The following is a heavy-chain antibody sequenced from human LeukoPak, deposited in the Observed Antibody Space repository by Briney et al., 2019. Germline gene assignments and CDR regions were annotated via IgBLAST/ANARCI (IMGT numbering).Heavy chain of an antibody. CDR3: ARRLTRPERFDS. CDR1: GGSVSSDGFY. D-gene: IGHD3-9*01. J-gene: IGHJ4*02. CDR2: VYYSGST. V-gene: IGHV4-61*08. Sequence: SETLSLTCTVSGGSVSSDGFYWTWLRQPPGTGLEWIGYVYYSGSTNHNPSLKGRVTISVDTSKNQFSLKLNSVTAADTAVYYCARRLTRPERFDSWGQGTLVTVSS.